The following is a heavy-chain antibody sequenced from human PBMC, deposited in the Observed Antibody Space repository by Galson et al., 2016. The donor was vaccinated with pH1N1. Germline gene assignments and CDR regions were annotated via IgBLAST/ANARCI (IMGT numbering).Heavy chain of an antibody. CDR2: INVGNGNR. V-gene: IGHV1-3*01. J-gene: IGHJ4*02. CDR1: GYSFINYA. Sequence: SVKVSCKASGYSFINYAIHWVRLAPGQRLEWMGWINVGNGNRRYSQKFQGRVTITRDTSASTAYMELSSLKSEDTAVCYCARMLVRSFDYWGQGTLVTVSS. CDR3: ARMLVRSFDY. D-gene: IGHD6-13*01.